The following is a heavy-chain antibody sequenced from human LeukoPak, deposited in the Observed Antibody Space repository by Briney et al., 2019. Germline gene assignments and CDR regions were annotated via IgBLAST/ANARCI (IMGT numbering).Heavy chain of an antibody. CDR1: GGSISSGGYS. D-gene: IGHD3-22*01. J-gene: IGHJ3*02. Sequence: PSQTLSLTCAVSGGSISSGGYSWSWIRQPPGKGLEWIGYIYHSGSTYYNPSLKSRVTISVDTSKNQFSLKLSSVTAADTAVYYCARGHGYYYDSSGYYYVNAFDIWGQGTMVTVSS. V-gene: IGHV4-30-2*01. CDR2: IYHSGST. CDR3: ARGHGYYYDSSGYYYVNAFDI.